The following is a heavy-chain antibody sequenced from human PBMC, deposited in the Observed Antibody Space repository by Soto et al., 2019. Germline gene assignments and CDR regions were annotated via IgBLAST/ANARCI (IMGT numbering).Heavy chain of an antibody. D-gene: IGHD2-21*02. Sequence: SLKVSCKASGGTFSIYAISWVLQAPGQGLEWMGGIIPIFGTANYAQKFQGRVTITADESTSTAYMELSSLRSEDTAVYYCAREWGDIVVVTAIPDNWFDPWGQGTLVTVSS. V-gene: IGHV1-69*13. J-gene: IGHJ5*02. CDR2: IIPIFGTA. CDR3: AREWGDIVVVTAIPDNWFDP. CDR1: GGTFSIYA.